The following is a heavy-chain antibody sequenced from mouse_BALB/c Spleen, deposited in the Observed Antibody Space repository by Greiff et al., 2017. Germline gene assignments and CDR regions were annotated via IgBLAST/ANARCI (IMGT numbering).Heavy chain of an antibody. V-gene: IGHV7-1*02. CDR2: SRNKANDYTT. Sequence: DVMLVDSGGGLVQPGGSLRLSCATSGFTFSDFYMEWVRQPPGKRLEWIAASRNKANDYTTEYSASVKGRFIVSRDTSQSILYLQMNALRAEDTAIYYCARDAHGYPFAYWGQGTLVTVSA. CDR1: GFTFSDFY. D-gene: IGHD2-2*01. J-gene: IGHJ3*01. CDR3: ARDAHGYPFAY.